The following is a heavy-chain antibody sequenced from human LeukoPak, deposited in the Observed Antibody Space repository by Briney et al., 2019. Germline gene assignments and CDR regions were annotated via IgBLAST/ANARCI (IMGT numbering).Heavy chain of an antibody. CDR2: INTNTGNP. D-gene: IGHD2-2*01. Sequence: GASVKVSCKASGYTFTSYAMNWVRQAPGQGLEWMGWINTNTGNPTYAQGFTGRFVFSLDTSVSTAYLQISSLKAEDTAVYYCARDIVVVPAADRPNFDYWGQGTLVTVSS. V-gene: IGHV7-4-1*02. J-gene: IGHJ4*02. CDR3: ARDIVVVPAADRPNFDY. CDR1: GYTFTSYA.